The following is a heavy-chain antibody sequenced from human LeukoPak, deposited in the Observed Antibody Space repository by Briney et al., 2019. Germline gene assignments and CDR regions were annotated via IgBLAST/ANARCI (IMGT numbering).Heavy chain of an antibody. CDR1: GFTFCSYD. D-gene: IGHD6-19*01. CDR2: ISSSGYSI. V-gene: IGHV3-48*03. Sequence: GGSLRLSCAASGFTFCSYDMHGVRQAPGKGLEWLSYISSSGYSIYYADSVKGRFTISRDNAKNSLYLQMNSLRAEDTAVYYRAWDRSSDYWGQGTLVIVSS. J-gene: IGHJ4*02. CDR3: AWDRSSDY.